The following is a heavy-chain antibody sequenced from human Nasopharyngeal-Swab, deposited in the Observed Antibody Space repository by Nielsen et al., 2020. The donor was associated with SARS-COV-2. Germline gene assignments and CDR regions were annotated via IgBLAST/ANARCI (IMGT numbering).Heavy chain of an antibody. CDR2: IYYSGST. V-gene: IGHV4-39*01. J-gene: IGHJ5*02. D-gene: IGHD3-3*01. CDR3: ASSPFRITIFGVVIGNWFDP. Sequence: SETLSLTCTVSGDSISSSSYYWGWIRQPPGKGLEWIGSIYYSGSTYYNPSLKSRVTISVDTSKNQFSLKLSSVTAADTAVYYCASSPFRITIFGVVIGNWFDPWGQGTLVTVSS. CDR1: GDSISSSSYY.